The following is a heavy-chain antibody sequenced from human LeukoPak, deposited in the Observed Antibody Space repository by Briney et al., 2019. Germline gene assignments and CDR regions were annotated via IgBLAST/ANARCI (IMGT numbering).Heavy chain of an antibody. CDR3: ARGGDYYGSGSYYGWFDP. D-gene: IGHD3-10*01. CDR1: GGSFSGYY. J-gene: IGHJ5*02. V-gene: IGHV4-34*01. Sequence: PSETLSLTCAVYGGSFSGYYWSWIRQPPGKGLEWIGEINHSGSTYYNPSLKSRVTISVDTSKNQFSLKLSSVTAADTAVYYCARGGDYYGSGSYYGWFDPWGQGTLVTVSS. CDR2: INHSGST.